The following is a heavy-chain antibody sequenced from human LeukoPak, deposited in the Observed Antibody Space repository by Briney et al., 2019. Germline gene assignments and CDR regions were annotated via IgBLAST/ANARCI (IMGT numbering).Heavy chain of an antibody. CDR2: ISGSGGST. Sequence: GGSLRLSCAASGFTFSSYGMSWVRQAPGKGLEWVSAISGSGGSTFYADSVKGRFTISRDNAKNSLYLQMNSLRAEDTAVYYCARAAENYGGRFDSWGQGTLVTVSS. J-gene: IGHJ4*02. V-gene: IGHV3-23*01. CDR3: ARAAENYGGRFDS. CDR1: GFTFSSYG. D-gene: IGHD3-16*01.